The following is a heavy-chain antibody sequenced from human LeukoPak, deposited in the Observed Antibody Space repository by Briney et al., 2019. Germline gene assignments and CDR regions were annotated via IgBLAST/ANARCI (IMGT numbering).Heavy chain of an antibody. CDR3: ERDKPEYYYDSSGSDDAFDI. Sequence: SETLSLTCAVYGGSFSGYYWSWIRQHPGKGLEWIGYIYYSGSTYYNPSLKSRVTISVDTSKNQFSLKLSSVTAADTAVYYCERDKPEYYYDSSGSDDAFDIWGQGTMVTVSS. V-gene: IGHV4-31*11. D-gene: IGHD3-22*01. CDR2: IYYSGST. CDR1: GGSFSGYY. J-gene: IGHJ3*02.